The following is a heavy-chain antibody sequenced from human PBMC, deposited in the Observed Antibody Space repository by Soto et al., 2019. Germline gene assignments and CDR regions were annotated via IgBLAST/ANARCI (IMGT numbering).Heavy chain of an antibody. V-gene: IGHV3-64*01. D-gene: IGHD2-2*02. J-gene: IGHJ3*02. Sequence: GGSLRLSCAASGFTFRTYAMHWVRQAPGKGLEYVSRISSNGGSTYYANSVKGRFTISRDNSKNTLYLQLGSLGAEDMAVYYCAKDRCGSTGCYNAFDIWGQGTMVTVS. CDR3: AKDRCGSTGCYNAFDI. CDR2: ISSNGGST. CDR1: GFTFRTYA.